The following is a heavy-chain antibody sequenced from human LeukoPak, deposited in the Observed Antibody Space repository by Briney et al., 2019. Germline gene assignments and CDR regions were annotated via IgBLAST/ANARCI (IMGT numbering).Heavy chain of an antibody. D-gene: IGHD2-15*01. Sequence: PSETLSLTCTVSGGSISSHYWSWMRQPPGKGLEWIGYVYYSGSTNYNLSLKSRVTISVDTSKNQFSLRLSSVTAADTAVYYCARDCSDGSCYPLYGMDVWGQGTTVTVSS. J-gene: IGHJ6*02. CDR1: GGSISSHY. CDR3: ARDCSDGSCYPLYGMDV. V-gene: IGHV4-59*11. CDR2: VYYSGST.